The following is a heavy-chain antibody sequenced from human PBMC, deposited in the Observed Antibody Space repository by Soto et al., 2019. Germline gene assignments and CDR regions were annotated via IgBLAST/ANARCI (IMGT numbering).Heavy chain of an antibody. Sequence: EVQLVNSGGGLVQPGGSQRLSCAASGFTVSNNYMSWVRQAPGKGLEWVAVIYRGGSTYYADSVKDRFTISRDNSENPLYLQMRGVRAEYTAVYYCARARFGGVGASYADYGGQGSVVTVSS. J-gene: IGHJ4*02. CDR2: IYRGGST. CDR3: ARARFGGVGASYADY. D-gene: IGHD3-3*01. V-gene: IGHV3-66*01. CDR1: GFTVSNNY.